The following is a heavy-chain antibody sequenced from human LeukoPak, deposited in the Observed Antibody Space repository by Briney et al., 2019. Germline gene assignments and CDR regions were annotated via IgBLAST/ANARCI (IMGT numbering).Heavy chain of an antibody. Sequence: GGSLRLSCAASGFTFSSYAMHWVRQAPGKGLEWVAVISYDGSNKYYADSVKGRFTIPRDNSKNTLYLQMNSLRPEDTAVYYCARGGKIALAGTRSSQYFQHWGQGTLVTVSS. CDR1: GFTFSSYA. D-gene: IGHD6-19*01. CDR3: ARGGKIALAGTRSSQYFQH. J-gene: IGHJ1*01. V-gene: IGHV3-30*04. CDR2: ISYDGSNK.